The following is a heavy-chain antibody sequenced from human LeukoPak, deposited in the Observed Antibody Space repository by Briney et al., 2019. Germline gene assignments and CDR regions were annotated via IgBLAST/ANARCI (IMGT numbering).Heavy chain of an antibody. CDR1: GFTFSSYG. Sequence: GGSLRLSCAASGFTFSSYGMHWVRQAPGKGLEWVGRIQRRSESGTTHYAAPVKGRFIISRDDSKNTLYLQMNSLKTEDTAVYYCTTLIREYFDYWGQGTLVTVSS. CDR3: TTLIREYFDY. J-gene: IGHJ4*02. V-gene: IGHV3-15*01. CDR2: IQRRSESGTT. D-gene: IGHD3-10*01.